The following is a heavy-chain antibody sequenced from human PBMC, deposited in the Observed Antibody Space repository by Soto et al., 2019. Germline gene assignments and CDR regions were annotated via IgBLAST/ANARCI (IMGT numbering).Heavy chain of an antibody. V-gene: IGHV3-30-3*01. D-gene: IGHD2-15*01. CDR3: ARGRYCSGGSCYSDDAFDI. CDR2: ISYDGSNK. Sequence: QVQLVESGGGVVQPGRSLRLSCAASGFTFSSYAMHWVRQAPGKGLEWVAVISYDGSNKYYADSVKGRFTISRDNSKNTLYLQMNSLRAEDTAVYYCARGRYCSGGSCYSDDAFDIWGQGTMVTVSS. CDR1: GFTFSSYA. J-gene: IGHJ3*02.